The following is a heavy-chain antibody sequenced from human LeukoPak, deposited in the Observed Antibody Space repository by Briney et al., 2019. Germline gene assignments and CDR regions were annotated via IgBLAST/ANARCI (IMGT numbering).Heavy chain of an antibody. CDR3: AKDRLGAILYFDY. Sequence: GGSLRLSCAASGFSFSVFWMHWVRQAPGKGPVWVSRIKTDGSITDYADSVKGRFTISRDNAKNTLYLQINSLRAEDTAVYYCAKDRLGAILYFDYWGQGTLVTVSS. V-gene: IGHV3-74*01. CDR2: IKTDGSIT. CDR1: GFSFSVFW. D-gene: IGHD1-26*01. J-gene: IGHJ4*02.